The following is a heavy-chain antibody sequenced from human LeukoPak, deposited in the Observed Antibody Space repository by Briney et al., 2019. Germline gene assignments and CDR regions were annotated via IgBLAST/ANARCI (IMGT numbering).Heavy chain of an antibody. D-gene: IGHD5-12*01. V-gene: IGHV3-23*01. CDR2: ISGSGGST. J-gene: IGHJ4*02. Sequence: GGSLRLSCAASGFTFSSYAMSWVRQAPGKGLEWVSAISGSGGSTYYADSVKGRFTISRDNAKNSLYLQMNTLRVEDTAVYYCARETLYSAYAAYFDYWGQGTLVTVSS. CDR3: ARETLYSAYAAYFDY. CDR1: GFTFSSYA.